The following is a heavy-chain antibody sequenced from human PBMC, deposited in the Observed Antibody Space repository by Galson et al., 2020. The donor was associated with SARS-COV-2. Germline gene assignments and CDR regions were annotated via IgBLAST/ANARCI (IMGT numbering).Heavy chain of an antibody. CDR3: ATNPIYGIYWYFDL. CDR1: GGSIDRPDNY. V-gene: IGHV4-30-4*08. Sequence: SETLSLTCTVSGGSIDRPDNYWAWIRQPPGTGPESIGYIYHNGAAYYSPSLKSRLTISLDTSKDEFYLRLNSVTAADTAVYYCATNPIYGIYWYFDLWGRGTLVSVSS. CDR2: IYHNGAA. J-gene: IGHJ2*01. D-gene: IGHD4-17*01.